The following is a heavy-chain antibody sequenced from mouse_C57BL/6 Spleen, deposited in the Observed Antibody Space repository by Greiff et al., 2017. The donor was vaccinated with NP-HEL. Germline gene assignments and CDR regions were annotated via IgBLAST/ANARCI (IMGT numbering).Heavy chain of an antibody. V-gene: IGHV3-6*01. CDR2: ISYDGSN. Sequence: EESGPGLVKPSQSLSLTCSVTGYSITSGYYWNWIRQFPGNKLEWMGYISYDGSNNYNPSLKNRISITRDTSKNQFFLKLNSVTTEDTATYYCARGAGYYPFDYWGQGTTLTVSS. CDR1: GYSITSGYY. CDR3: ARGAGYYPFDY. J-gene: IGHJ2*01. D-gene: IGHD2-3*01.